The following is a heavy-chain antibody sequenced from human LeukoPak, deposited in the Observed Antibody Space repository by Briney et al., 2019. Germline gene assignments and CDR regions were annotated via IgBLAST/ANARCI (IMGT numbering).Heavy chain of an antibody. V-gene: IGHV3-53*01. Sequence: GGSLSLSCAVSGFTVSSIYMSWGRHAPREGLGLVWVIYSGGSTYSADSVKRRLTISRDNSRNTLYLQMNSLRAEDTAVYYCAKANPNDYGDLGGYFDYWGQGALVTVSS. J-gene: IGHJ4*02. D-gene: IGHD4-17*01. CDR3: AKANPNDYGDLGGYFDY. CDR1: GFTVSSIY. CDR2: IYSGGST.